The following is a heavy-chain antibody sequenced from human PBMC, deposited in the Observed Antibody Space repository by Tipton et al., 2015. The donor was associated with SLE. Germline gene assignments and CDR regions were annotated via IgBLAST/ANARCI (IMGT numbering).Heavy chain of an antibody. Sequence: TLSLTCIVSGGSISSYYWTWIRQPPGKGLEWIGEINHSGSTNYNPSLKSRVTISVDTSKNQFSLKLSSVTAADTAVYYCARGGTLWYYYSYMDVWGKGTTVTVSS. J-gene: IGHJ6*03. CDR3: ARGGTLWYYYSYMDV. D-gene: IGHD3-16*01. CDR1: GGSISSYY. V-gene: IGHV4-34*01. CDR2: INHSGST.